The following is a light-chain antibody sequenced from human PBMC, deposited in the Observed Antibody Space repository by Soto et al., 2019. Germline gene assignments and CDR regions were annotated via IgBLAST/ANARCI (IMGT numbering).Light chain of an antibody. J-gene: IGKJ4*01. CDR1: QNINTW. CDR2: RAS. V-gene: IGKV1-5*01. CDR3: QQYQSYSS. Sequence: DIQMTQSPSTLSASVGDSVTITCRASQNINTWVAWYQQKPGKAPNLLIYRASSLESGVPSRFSGSGSGTEFTLTISSLQPDDFATYYCQQYQSYSSFAGGTKVEIK.